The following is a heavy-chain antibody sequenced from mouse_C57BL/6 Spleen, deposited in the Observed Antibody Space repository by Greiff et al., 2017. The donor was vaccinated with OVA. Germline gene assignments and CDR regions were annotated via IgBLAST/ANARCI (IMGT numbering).Heavy chain of an antibody. J-gene: IGHJ2*01. V-gene: IGHV1-59*01. Sequence: VQLHQPGAELVRPGPSVKLSCKASGYTFTSYWMHWVKQRPGQGLEWIGVIDPSDSYTNYNQKFKGKATLTVDTSSSTAYMQLSSLTSEDSAVYYCAREVDGYYYWDCWGQGTTLTVSS. CDR3: AREVDGYYYWDC. D-gene: IGHD2-3*01. CDR1: GYTFTSYW. CDR2: IDPSDSYT.